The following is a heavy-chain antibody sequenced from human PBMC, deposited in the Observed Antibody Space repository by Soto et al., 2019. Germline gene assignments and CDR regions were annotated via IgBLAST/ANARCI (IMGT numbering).Heavy chain of an antibody. J-gene: IGHJ3*02. V-gene: IGHV3-30-3*01. CDR3: ARAAQRLSKSLLSLDAFDI. Sequence: GGSLRLSCAASGFTFSSYAMHWVRQAPGKGLEWVAVISYDGSNKYYADSVKGRFTISRDNSKNTLYLQMNSLRAEDTAVYYCARAAQRLSKSLLSLDAFDIWGQGTMVTVSS. CDR2: ISYDGSNK. CDR1: GFTFSSYA. D-gene: IGHD3-16*02.